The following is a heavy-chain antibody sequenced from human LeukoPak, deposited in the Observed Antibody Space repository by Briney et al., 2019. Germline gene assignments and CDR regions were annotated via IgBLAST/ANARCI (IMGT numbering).Heavy chain of an antibody. D-gene: IGHD6-13*01. J-gene: IGHJ4*02. CDR2: ISGSGGST. CDR1: GFTFSSYA. CDR3: AKDIAAQEDYFDY. Sequence: GRSLRLSCAASGFTFSSYAMSWVRQAPGKGLEWVSAISGSGGSTYYADSVKGRFTISRDNSKNTLYLQMNSLRAEDTAVYYCAKDIAAQEDYFDYWGQGTLVTVSS. V-gene: IGHV3-23*01.